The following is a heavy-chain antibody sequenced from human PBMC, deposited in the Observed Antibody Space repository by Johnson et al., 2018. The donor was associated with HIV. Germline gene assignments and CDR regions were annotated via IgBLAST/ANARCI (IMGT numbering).Heavy chain of an antibody. D-gene: IGHD6-19*01. J-gene: IGHJ3*02. Sequence: VQLVESGGGVVQPGRSLRLSCAASGFSLSSNYMSWVRQPPGKGLEWVSAFYSGSNTYYADSVQGRFTISRDNSTNTLHLQMNSLRAKDTAVYYCARNKAVADAFDIWGQGTVVTVS. V-gene: IGHV3-53*01. CDR1: GFSLSSNY. CDR2: FYSGSNT. CDR3: ARNKAVADAFDI.